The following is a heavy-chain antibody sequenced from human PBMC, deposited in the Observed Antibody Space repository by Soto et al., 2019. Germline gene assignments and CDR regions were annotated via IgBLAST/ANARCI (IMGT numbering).Heavy chain of an antibody. CDR1: GGSISSYY. Sequence: QVQLQESGPGLVKPSETLSLTCTVSGGSISSYYWSWIRQPPGKGLEWIGYIYYSGRTTYNPSLKSRVTISADTSKNQFSLKLSSVTAADTAVYYCASARGGYFDYWGQGTLVTVSS. V-gene: IGHV4-59*01. J-gene: IGHJ4*02. CDR2: IYYSGRT. CDR3: ASARGGYFDY.